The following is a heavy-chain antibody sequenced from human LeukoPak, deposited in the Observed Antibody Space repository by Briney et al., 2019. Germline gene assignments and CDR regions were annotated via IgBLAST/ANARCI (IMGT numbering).Heavy chain of an antibody. J-gene: IGHJ4*02. CDR3: AKSGDSSGYSHIDY. CDR1: GFTFSSYA. V-gene: IGHV3-23*01. CDR2: ISGSGGSA. D-gene: IGHD3-22*01. Sequence: GGSLRLSCAASGFTFSSYAMSWVRQAPGKGLEWVSAISGSGGSAYYADSVKGRFTISRDNSKNTLYLQMNSLRAEDTAVYYCAKSGDSSGYSHIDYWGQGTLVTVSS.